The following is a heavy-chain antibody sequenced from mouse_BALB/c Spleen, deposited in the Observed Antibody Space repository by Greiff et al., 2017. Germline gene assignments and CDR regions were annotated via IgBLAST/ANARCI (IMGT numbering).Heavy chain of an antibody. CDR3: ARQKALSYYDYDRYAMDY. CDR1: GFTFSSFG. V-gene: IGHV5-6*01. Sequence: EVQGVESGGGLVQPGGSRKLSCAASGFTFSSFGMHWVRQAPEKGLEWVAYISSGGSYTYYPDSVKGRFTISRDNAKNTLYLQMSSLKSEDTAMYYCARQKALSYYDYDRYAMDYWGQGTSVTVSS. D-gene: IGHD2-4*01. CDR2: ISSGGSYT. J-gene: IGHJ4*01.